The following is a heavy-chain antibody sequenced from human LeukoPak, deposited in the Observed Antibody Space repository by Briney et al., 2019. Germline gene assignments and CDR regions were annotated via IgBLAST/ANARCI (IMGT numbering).Heavy chain of an antibody. CDR1: GGSFSGYY. CDR3: ASRTGTTPYYFDY. V-gene: IGHV4-34*01. CDR2: INHSGST. Sequence: PSETLSLTCAVYGGSFSGYYWSWIRQPPGKGLEWIGEINHSGSTNYNPSLKSRVTISVDTSKNQFSPKLSSVTAADTAVYYCASRTGTTPYYFDYWGQGTLVTVSS. J-gene: IGHJ4*02. D-gene: IGHD1-7*01.